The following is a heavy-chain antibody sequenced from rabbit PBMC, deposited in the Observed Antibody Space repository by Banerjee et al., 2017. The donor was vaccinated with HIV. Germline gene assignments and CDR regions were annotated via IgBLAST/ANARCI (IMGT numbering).Heavy chain of an antibody. CDR3: ARGDYGYAAYAYPTGAFNW. CDR2: TYAGSGGTT. D-gene: IGHD6-1*01. CDR1: GFTLSSSYW. Sequence: QEQLEESGRDLVKLEGSLSLTSAASGFTLSSSYWICWVRQAPGKGLGWIACTYAGSGGTTYYASWAKGRFTISKTSSTTVTLQMTSLTAADTATYFCARGDYGYAAYAYPTGAFNWWGPGTL. V-gene: IGHV1S45*01. J-gene: IGHJ4*01.